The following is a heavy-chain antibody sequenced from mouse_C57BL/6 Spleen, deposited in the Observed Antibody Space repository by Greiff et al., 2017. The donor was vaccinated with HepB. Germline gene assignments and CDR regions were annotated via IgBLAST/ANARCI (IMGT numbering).Heavy chain of an antibody. V-gene: IGHV5-17*01. Sequence: EVKLVESGGGSVKPGGSLKLSCAASGFTFSDYGMHWVRQAPEKGLEWVAYISSGSSTIYYADTVKGRFTISRDNAKNTLFLQMTSLRSEDTAMYYCAIYYYGTIAYWGQGTLVTVSA. J-gene: IGHJ3*01. CDR3: AIYYYGTIAY. CDR1: GFTFSDYG. D-gene: IGHD1-1*01. CDR2: ISSGSSTI.